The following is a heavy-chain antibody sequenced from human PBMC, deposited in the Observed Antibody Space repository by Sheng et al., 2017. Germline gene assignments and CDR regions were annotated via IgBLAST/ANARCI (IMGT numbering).Heavy chain of an antibody. J-gene: IGHJ5*02. CDR3: AKVSLDYSIYNWFDP. CDR1: GFTFSTSG. D-gene: IGHD4-4*01. CDR2: ISYDGSNQ. Sequence: QVQLVESGGGVVQPGRSLRLSCAASGFTFSTSGMHWVRQAPGKGPEWVAVISYDGSNQYYADSVKGRFTISRDNSKDTLYLQMNSLRPEDTAVYYCAKVSLDYSIYNWFDPWGQGTLVTVSS. V-gene: IGHV3-30*18.